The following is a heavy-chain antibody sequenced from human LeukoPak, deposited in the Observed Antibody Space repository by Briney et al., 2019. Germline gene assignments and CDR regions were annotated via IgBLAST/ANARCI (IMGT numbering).Heavy chain of an antibody. CDR3: ARERGNLRGDAFDI. V-gene: IGHV4-4*07. CDR2: IYSSGNT. CDR1: GVXFSSYY. J-gene: IGHJ3*02. Sequence: PSETLSLTCTVSGVXFSSYYCTWIRQPAGKGLEWIGRIYSSGNTNYNPSLESRVTMSIDTSKKQISLKLTSVTAADTAVYYCARERGNLRGDAFDIWGQGTMVTVSS. D-gene: IGHD1-26*01.